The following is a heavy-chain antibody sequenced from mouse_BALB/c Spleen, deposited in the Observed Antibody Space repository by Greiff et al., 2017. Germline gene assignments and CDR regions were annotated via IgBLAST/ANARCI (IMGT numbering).Heavy chain of an antibody. J-gene: IGHJ4*01. Sequence: QGQLQQSGAELVRPGTSVKISCKASGYTFTNYWLGWVKQRPGHGLEWIGDIYPGGGYTNYNEKFKGKATLTADTSSSTAYMQLSSLTSEDSAVYFCARLERGYAMDYWGQGTSVTVSS. CDR1: GYTFTNYW. V-gene: IGHV1-63*02. CDR2: IYPGGGYT. CDR3: ARLERGYAMDY.